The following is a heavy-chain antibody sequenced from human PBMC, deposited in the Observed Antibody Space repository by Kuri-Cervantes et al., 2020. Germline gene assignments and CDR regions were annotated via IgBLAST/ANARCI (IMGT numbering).Heavy chain of an antibody. CDR1: GFTFSSYS. CDR3: ARVTGIVGSTTADY. D-gene: IGHD1-26*01. J-gene: IGHJ4*02. V-gene: IGHV3-21*01. Sequence: GGSLRLSCAASGFTFSSYSMNWVRQAPGKGLEWVSSITSSSSYIYYADSVKGRFTISRDNAKNSLYLQMNSLRAEDTAVYYCARVTGIVGSTTADYWGQGTLVTCSS. CDR2: ITSSSSYI.